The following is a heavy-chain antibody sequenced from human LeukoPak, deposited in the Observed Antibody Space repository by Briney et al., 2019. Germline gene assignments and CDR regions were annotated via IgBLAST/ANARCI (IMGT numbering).Heavy chain of an antibody. J-gene: IGHJ4*02. CDR1: GFTFSSYA. V-gene: IGHV3-30-3*01. Sequence: GGSLRLSCAASGFTFSSYAMHWVRQAPGKGLEWVAVISYDGSNKYYADSVKGRFTISRDNSKNTLYLQMNSLRAEDTAVYYCARDRTVEMATILHYWGQGTLVTVSS. CDR3: ARDRTVEMATILHY. D-gene: IGHD5-24*01. CDR2: ISYDGSNK.